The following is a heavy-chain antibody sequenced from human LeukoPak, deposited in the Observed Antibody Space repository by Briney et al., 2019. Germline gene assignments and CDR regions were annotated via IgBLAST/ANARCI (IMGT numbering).Heavy chain of an antibody. CDR1: GFTFSSYA. J-gene: IGHJ4*02. CDR2: ISFSCDGT. CDR3: AKDLGRYRNNYFDY. V-gene: IGHV3-23*01. Sequence: PGVSLRLSCAASGFTFSSYAMSWVRQAPEKGLEWVSTISFSCDGTYYADSVKGRFTISRDDSKNTLYLQMNSLRAEDTAVYYCAKDLGRYRNNYFDYWGQGTLVTVSS. D-gene: IGHD1-26*01.